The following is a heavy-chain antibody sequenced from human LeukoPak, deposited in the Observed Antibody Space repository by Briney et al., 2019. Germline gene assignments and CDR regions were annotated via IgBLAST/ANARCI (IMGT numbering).Heavy chain of an antibody. V-gene: IGHV4-38-2*02. CDR1: AYSISDGWV. J-gene: IGHJ5*02. Sequence: PSETLSLTCTVSAYSISDGWVWGMIRQPPGKGLEWIGSIYRSGTTYYNPSPKSRVTMSVDTSNNQFSLKLTSVTAADTAMYYCSRLSHVAGAPKVPWFDPWGQGTLVTVSS. D-gene: IGHD1-26*01. CDR3: SRLSHVAGAPKVPWFDP. CDR2: IYRSGTT.